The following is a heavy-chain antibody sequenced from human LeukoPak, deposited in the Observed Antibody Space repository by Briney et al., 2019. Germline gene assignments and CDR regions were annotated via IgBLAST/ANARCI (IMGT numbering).Heavy chain of an antibody. CDR1: GFTFSSYG. CDR2: ISTSSRTI. D-gene: IGHD6-25*01. CDR3: ARGLGF. Sequence: GGSLRLSCAGSGFTFSSYGVRQAPGKGLEWLAYISTSSRTIYYADSVKGRFTISRDNAKNSLYLQMNTLRAEDTACYYFARGLGFWGQGTRVTVSS. J-gene: IGHJ4*02. V-gene: IGHV3-48*01.